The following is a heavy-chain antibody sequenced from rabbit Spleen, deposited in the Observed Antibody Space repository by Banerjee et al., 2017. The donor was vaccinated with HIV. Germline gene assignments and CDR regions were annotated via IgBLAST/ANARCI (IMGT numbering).Heavy chain of an antibody. CDR3: ARDLAGAIGWNFYL. D-gene: IGHD4-1*01. CDR2: VNAATGKP. CDR1: GVSFSGNSY. V-gene: IGHV1S40*01. Sequence: QSLEESGGDLVKPGASLTLTCIASGVSFSGNSYMCWVRQAPGKGLEWIACVNAATGKPVYSTWAKGRFTISTTSSTTVTLQMTSLTAADTATYFCARDLAGAIGWNFYLWGQGTLVTVS. J-gene: IGHJ6*01.